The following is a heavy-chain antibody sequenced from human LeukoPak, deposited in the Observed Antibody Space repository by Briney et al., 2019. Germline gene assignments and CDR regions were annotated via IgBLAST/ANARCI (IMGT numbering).Heavy chain of an antibody. CDR3: AREDARRARYPGPYYYYGMDV. CDR2: IDSGGST. D-gene: IGHD1-1*01. CDR1: GFTFSIYW. J-gene: IGHJ6*02. V-gene: IGHV3-66*01. Sequence: PGGSLRLSCAASGFTFSIYWMLWVRQAPGKGLVWVSVIDSGGSTFYAESVKGRFTISRDNSKNTLYLQMNSLRAEDTAVYYCAREDARRARYPGPYYYYGMDVWGQGTTVTVSS.